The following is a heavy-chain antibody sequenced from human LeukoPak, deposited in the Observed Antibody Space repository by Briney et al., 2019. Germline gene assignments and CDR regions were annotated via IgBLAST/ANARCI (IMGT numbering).Heavy chain of an antibody. CDR3: ARVFVGATGFDY. CDR1: GGTFSSYA. Sequence: ASVKVSCKASGGTFSSYAISWVRQAPGQGLEWMGGIIPISGTANYAQKFQGRVTITADESTSTAYMELSSLRSEDTAVYYCARVFVGATGFDYWGQGTLVTVSS. CDR2: IIPISGTA. V-gene: IGHV1-69*01. J-gene: IGHJ4*02. D-gene: IGHD1-26*01.